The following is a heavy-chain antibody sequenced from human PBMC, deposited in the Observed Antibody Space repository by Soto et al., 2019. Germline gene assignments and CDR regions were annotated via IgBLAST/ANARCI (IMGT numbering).Heavy chain of an antibody. Sequence: GGSLRLSCGTSGFMFSTYGIHWVRQAPGKGLEWVAVMQYDGNNKYYTDSVKGRFSISRDTSKNTMYLQMNSLRAEDTAVYYCARDWLGSSFDFWGQGTPVTVSS. J-gene: IGHJ4*02. CDR1: GFMFSTYG. CDR3: ARDWLGSSFDF. CDR2: MQYDGNNK. D-gene: IGHD5-12*01. V-gene: IGHV3-33*01.